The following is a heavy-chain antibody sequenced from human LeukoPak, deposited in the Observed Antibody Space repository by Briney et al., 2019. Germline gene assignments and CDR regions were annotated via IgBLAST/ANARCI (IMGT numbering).Heavy chain of an antibody. Sequence: GGSLRLSCAASGFTVSSNYMSWVRQAPGKGLEWVSVIYSGGSTYYADSVKGRFTISRDNSKNTLYPQMNSLRAEDTAVYYCAREVHGAFDIWGQGTMVTVSS. CDR1: GFTVSSNY. D-gene: IGHD3-10*01. V-gene: IGHV3-66*02. J-gene: IGHJ3*02. CDR3: AREVHGAFDI. CDR2: IYSGGST.